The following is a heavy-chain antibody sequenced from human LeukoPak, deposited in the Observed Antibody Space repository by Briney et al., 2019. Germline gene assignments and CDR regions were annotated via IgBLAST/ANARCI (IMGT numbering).Heavy chain of an antibody. V-gene: IGHV1-3*01. J-gene: IGHJ6*02. D-gene: IGHD3-3*02. CDR1: GYTFTNYA. CDR2: INAGNGNT. Sequence: ASVKVSCKASGYTFTNYAMHWVRQAPGQRLEWMGWINAGNGNTKYSQKFQGRVTMTRDTSTSTVYMELSSLRSEDTAVYYCARVLGGAGLLEDYYYYYGMDVWGQGTTVTVSS. CDR3: ARVLGGAGLLEDYYYYYGMDV.